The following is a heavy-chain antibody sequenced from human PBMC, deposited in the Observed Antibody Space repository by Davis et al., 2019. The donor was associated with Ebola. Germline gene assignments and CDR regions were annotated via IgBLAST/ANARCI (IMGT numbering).Heavy chain of an antibody. CDR3: ARGRVLYGMDV. D-gene: IGHD2-15*01. Sequence: PSETLSPTCTVSGGPVSGYFWSWIRQLAGKGLEWIGHIYTSGSTNYNPSLKSRVTMSVDTSMHQFSLRLNSVTAADTAVYYCARGRVLYGMDVWGQGTTVTVSS. CDR2: IYTSGST. CDR1: GGPVSGYF. J-gene: IGHJ6*02. V-gene: IGHV4-4*07.